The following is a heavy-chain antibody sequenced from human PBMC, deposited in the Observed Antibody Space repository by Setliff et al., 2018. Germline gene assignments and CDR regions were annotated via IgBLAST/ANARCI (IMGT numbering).Heavy chain of an antibody. CDR1: GYIFTNYG. CDR2: ISAYNDNT. J-gene: IGHJ4*02. Sequence: ASVKVSCKASGYIFTNYGISWVRQAPGQGLEWMGWISAYNDNTNYAQKVQGRVTMTIDTPTSTAYMELRSLRSDDTAVYYCARGPPDFVVVPAAAKFDYWGPGTLVTVSS. V-gene: IGHV1-18*01. D-gene: IGHD2-2*01. CDR3: ARGPPDFVVVPAAAKFDY.